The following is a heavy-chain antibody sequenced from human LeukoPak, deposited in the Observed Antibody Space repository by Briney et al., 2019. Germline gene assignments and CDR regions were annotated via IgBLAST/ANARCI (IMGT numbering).Heavy chain of an antibody. D-gene: IGHD1-26*01. CDR2: IIGIFGTA. Sequence: SVKVSCKASGGTFSSYAVSWVRQAPGQGLEWMGGIIGIFGTANYAQKFQGRVTITADKSTSTAYMELSSLTSEDTAVYYCARDRIVGATTGTGDAFDIWGQGTMVTVSS. V-gene: IGHV1-69*06. CDR3: ARDRIVGATTGTGDAFDI. J-gene: IGHJ3*02. CDR1: GGTFSSYA.